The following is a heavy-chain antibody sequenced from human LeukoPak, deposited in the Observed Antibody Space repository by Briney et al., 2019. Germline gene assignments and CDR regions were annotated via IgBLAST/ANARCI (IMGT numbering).Heavy chain of an antibody. D-gene: IGHD6-6*01. Sequence: GGSLRLSCAASGFSFSEYYMTWVRQAPGKGLECVGFIQSKTDGGTTDSAAPVKGRFTVSRDDSKNTLYLQMNSLKTEDTAVYYCTTWSSQFDYWGQGTLVTVSS. CDR1: GFSFSEYY. CDR2: IQSKTDGGTT. CDR3: TTWSSQFDY. J-gene: IGHJ4*02. V-gene: IGHV3-15*01.